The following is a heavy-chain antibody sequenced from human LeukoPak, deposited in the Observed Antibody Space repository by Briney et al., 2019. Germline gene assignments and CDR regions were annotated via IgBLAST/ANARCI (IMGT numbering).Heavy chain of an antibody. V-gene: IGHV4-39*07. CDR2: IYYSGST. Sequence: PSETLSLTCTVSGGSISSSSYYWGWIRQPPGKGLEWIGSIYYSGSTYYNPSLKSRVPISVDTSKNQFSLKLSSVTAADTAVYYCARGSERSGSYLEDWFDPWGQGTLVTVSS. D-gene: IGHD1-26*01. CDR3: ARGSERSGSYLEDWFDP. J-gene: IGHJ5*02. CDR1: GGSISSSSYY.